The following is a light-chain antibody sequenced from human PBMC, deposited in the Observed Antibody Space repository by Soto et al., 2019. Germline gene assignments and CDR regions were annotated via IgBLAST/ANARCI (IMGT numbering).Light chain of an antibody. J-gene: IGLJ1*01. Sequence: QSALTQPRSVSGSPGQSVTISCTGTSSDVGGYNFVSWYQQYPGKAPKLIIYDVTKGPSGVPDRLSGSKSGNTASLTISGLQTDDEADYYCCSYAGSYTHVFGTGTKVTVL. CDR3: CSYAGSYTHV. CDR2: DVT. CDR1: SSDVGGYNF. V-gene: IGLV2-11*01.